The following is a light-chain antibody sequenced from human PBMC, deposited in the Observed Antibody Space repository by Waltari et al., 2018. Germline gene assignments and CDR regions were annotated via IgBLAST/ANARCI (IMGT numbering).Light chain of an antibody. V-gene: IGLV2-14*01. CDR3: ASYTTSDTIV. CDR1: SRDVGNYNY. Sequence: QSALTQPASLSGSPGQSITISCTGTSRDVGNYNYVSGYQHHPGKVPKVIIYEVSKWPAGISIRFSGSKSGNTAPLTISGLQADDEADDYCASYTTSDTIVFGTGTGVTVL. J-gene: IGLJ1*01. CDR2: EVS.